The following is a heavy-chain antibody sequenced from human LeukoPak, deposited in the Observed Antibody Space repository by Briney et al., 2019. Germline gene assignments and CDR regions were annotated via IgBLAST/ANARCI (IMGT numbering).Heavy chain of an antibody. J-gene: IGHJ4*02. CDR3: ARGVRKGYCSGGSCFTGLEDFDY. V-gene: IGHV4-61*02. CDR1: GGSISSNSYY. Sequence: PSQTLSLTCTVSGGSISSNSYYWSWIRQPAGKGLECIGRIYTSGSTNYNPSLKSRVTMSVDTSKNQFSLKLSSVTAADTAVYYCARGVRKGYCSGGSCFTGLEDFDYWGQGTLVTVSS. D-gene: IGHD2-15*01. CDR2: IYTSGST.